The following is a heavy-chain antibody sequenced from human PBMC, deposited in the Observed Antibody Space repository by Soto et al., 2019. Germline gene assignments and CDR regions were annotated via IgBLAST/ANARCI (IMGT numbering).Heavy chain of an antibody. CDR1: GGTFSSYA. Sequence: GASVKVSCKASGGTFSSYAISWVRQAPGQGLEWMGGIIPIFGTANYAQKFQGRVTITADESTSTAYMELSSLRSEDTAVYYCARDYYDSSGYYAANYFDYWGQGTLVTVSS. D-gene: IGHD3-22*01. V-gene: IGHV1-69*13. J-gene: IGHJ4*02. CDR3: ARDYYDSSGYYAANYFDY. CDR2: IIPIFGTA.